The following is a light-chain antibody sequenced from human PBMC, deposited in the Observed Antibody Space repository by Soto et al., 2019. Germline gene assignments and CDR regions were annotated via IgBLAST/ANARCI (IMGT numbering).Light chain of an antibody. V-gene: IGLV2-14*03. CDR2: DVS. CDR3: NSYTGSFYV. J-gene: IGLJ1*01. Sequence: QSVLTQPASVSGSPGQSITISCTGTSSDVGGYNYVSWYQHHPGKAPKPMIYDVSNRPSGVSNRFSGSKSGNTASLTISGLQAEDEADYYCNSYTGSFYVFGTGTKVPVL. CDR1: SSDVGGYNY.